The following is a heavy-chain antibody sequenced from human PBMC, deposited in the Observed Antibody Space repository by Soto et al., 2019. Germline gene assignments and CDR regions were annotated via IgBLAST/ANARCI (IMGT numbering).Heavy chain of an antibody. Sequence: ASVKVSCKASGYTFTSYAMHWVRQAPGQRLEWMGWINAGNGNTKYSQKFQGRVTITRDTSASTAYMELSSLRSEDTAVYYCARVVVAATRSFNWFDPWGQGTLVTVSS. V-gene: IGHV1-3*01. D-gene: IGHD2-15*01. J-gene: IGHJ5*02. CDR2: INAGNGNT. CDR3: ARVVVAATRSFNWFDP. CDR1: GYTFTSYA.